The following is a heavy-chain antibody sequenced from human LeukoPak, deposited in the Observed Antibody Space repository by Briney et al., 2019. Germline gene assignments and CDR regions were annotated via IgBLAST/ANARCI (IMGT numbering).Heavy chain of an antibody. CDR2: INPNSDGT. J-gene: IGHJ6*02. Sequence: ASVKVSCKASGYTFTGYYMHWVRQAPGQGLEWMGWINPNSDGTNSAQKFQGRVTMTRDTSLSTAYMELSRLRSDDTAVYYCARVGSSTSPYGIDVWGQGTTVTVSS. CDR1: GYTFTGYY. CDR3: ARVGSSTSPYGIDV. V-gene: IGHV1-2*02. D-gene: IGHD2-2*01.